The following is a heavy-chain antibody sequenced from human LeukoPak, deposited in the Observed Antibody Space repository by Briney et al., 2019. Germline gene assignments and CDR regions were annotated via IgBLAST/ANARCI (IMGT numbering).Heavy chain of an antibody. D-gene: IGHD5-24*01. CDR3: AKGRVEMATPPDF. CDR2: INSDGSST. CDR1: GFTFSSYW. J-gene: IGHJ4*02. Sequence: GGSLRLSCAASGFTFSSYWMHWVRQAPGKGLVWVSRINSDGSSTSYADSVKGRFTISRDNAKNSLYLQMNSLRAEDTALYYCAKGRVEMATPPDFWGQGALVTVSS. V-gene: IGHV3-74*01.